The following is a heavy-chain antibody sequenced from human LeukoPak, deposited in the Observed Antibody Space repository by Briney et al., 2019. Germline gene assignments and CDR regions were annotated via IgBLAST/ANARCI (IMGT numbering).Heavy chain of an antibody. CDR3: AKCMSGSGVCLNFDS. Sequence: PGGSLRLSCAASEFIGDYYMSWIRQAPGKGLQWVSGISGTDSGTYYTDSVKGRFTISRDNSKNTVYLQIDSLRAEDTAVYYCAKCMSGSGVCLNFDSWGQGILVTVSS. CDR1: EFIGDYY. CDR2: ISGTDSGT. V-gene: IGHV3-23*01. J-gene: IGHJ4*02. D-gene: IGHD2-21*02.